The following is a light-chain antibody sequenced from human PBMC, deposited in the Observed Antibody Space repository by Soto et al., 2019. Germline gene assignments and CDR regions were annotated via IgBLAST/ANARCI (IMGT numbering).Light chain of an antibody. CDR3: QQLNSYAPWT. CDR1: QGISSY. V-gene: IGKV1-9*01. Sequence: IQLTQSPSSLSASVGDRVTITCRASQGISSYLAWYQQKPGKAPKLLIYAASTLQSGVPSRFSGSGSGTAFTLTISSLQPEDFATYYCQQLNSYAPWTFGQGTKVEIK. CDR2: AAS. J-gene: IGKJ1*01.